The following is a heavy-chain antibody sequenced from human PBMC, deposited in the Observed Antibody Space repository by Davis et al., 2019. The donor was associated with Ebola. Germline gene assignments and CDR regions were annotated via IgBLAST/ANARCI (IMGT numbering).Heavy chain of an antibody. CDR1: GFTFSNYA. J-gene: IGHJ6*02. Sequence: GESLKISCAASGFTFSNYAMTWVRQAPGKGLEWVSTVSGSSTYTYYADSVKGRFAISRDNSKKTLSLQLNSLRAEDTATYYCARLDCTSASCYTGNFYYYYGVGVWGQGTTVTVSS. CDR3: ARLDCTSASCYTGNFYYYYGVGV. V-gene: IGHV3-23*01. D-gene: IGHD2-2*02. CDR2: VSGSSTYT.